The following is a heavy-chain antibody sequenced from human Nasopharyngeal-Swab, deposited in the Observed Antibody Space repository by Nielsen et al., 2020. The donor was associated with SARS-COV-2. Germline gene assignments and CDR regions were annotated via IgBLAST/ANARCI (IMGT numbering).Heavy chain of an antibody. V-gene: IGHV4-39*02. J-gene: IGHJ5*02. CDR1: GGSISSSSYY. CDR2: IYYSGST. CDR3: AREIITIFGVVIPNWFDP. Sequence: SETLSLTCTVSGGSISSSSYYWGWIRQPPGKGLEGIGSIYYSGSTYYNPSLKSRVTMSVDTSKNQFSLKLSSVTAADTAVYYCAREIITIFGVVIPNWFDPWGQGTLVTVSS. D-gene: IGHD3-3*01.